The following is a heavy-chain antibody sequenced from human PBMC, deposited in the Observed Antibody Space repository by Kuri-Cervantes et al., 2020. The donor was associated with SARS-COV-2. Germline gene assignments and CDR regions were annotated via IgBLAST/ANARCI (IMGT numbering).Heavy chain of an antibody. CDR3: ARASYCSSTSCYKGGLVY. CDR2: IYTGGSDT. J-gene: IGHJ4*02. CDR1: GYTFASYW. D-gene: IGHD2-2*02. Sequence: GGSLRLSCKGSGYTFASYWMGWVRQMPGKGLEWMGIIYTGGSDTRYSQSFQGHVTISADKSISTAYLQWSSLKASATAMYYCARASYCSSTSCYKGGLVYWGQGTLVTVSS. V-gene: IGHV5-51*01.